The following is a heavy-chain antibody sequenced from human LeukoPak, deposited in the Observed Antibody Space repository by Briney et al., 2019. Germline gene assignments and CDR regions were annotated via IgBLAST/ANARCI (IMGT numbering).Heavy chain of an antibody. Sequence: SQTLSLTCTVSGGSISSGDYYWSWIRQPPGKGLEWIGYIYYSGSTYYNPSLKSRVTISVDTSKNQFSLKLSSVTAADTAVYYCARTSRDGYNFDALDIWGQGTMVTVSS. D-gene: IGHD5-24*01. J-gene: IGHJ3*02. V-gene: IGHV4-30-4*08. CDR1: GGSISSGDYY. CDR2: IYYSGST. CDR3: ARTSRDGYNFDALDI.